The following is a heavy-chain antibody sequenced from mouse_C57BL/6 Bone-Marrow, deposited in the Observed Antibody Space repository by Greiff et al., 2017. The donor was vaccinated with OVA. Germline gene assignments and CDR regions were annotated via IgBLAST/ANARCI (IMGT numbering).Heavy chain of an antibody. CDR2: ISYDGSN. D-gene: IGHD3-3*01. V-gene: IGHV3-6*01. CDR3: ASRGSNYFDY. Sequence: EVKVEESGPGLVKPSQSLSLTCSVTGYSITSGYYWNWIRQFPGNKLEWMGYISYDGSNNYNPSLKNRISITRDTSKNQFFLKLNSVTTEDTATYYCASRGSNYFDYWGQGTTLTVSS. CDR1: GYSITSGYY. J-gene: IGHJ2*01.